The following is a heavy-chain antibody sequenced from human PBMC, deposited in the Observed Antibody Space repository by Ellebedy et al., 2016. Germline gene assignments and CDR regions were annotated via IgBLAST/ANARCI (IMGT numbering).Heavy chain of an antibody. V-gene: IGHV1-46*01. Sequence: ASVKVSXKTSGYTFIGYYMHWVRQAPGQGLEWMGIINPSGGSTSYAQKFQGRVTMTRDTSTSTVYMELSSLRSEDTAVYYCATGEGYSGYDLSPTFDYWGQGTLVTVSS. D-gene: IGHD5-12*01. J-gene: IGHJ4*02. CDR2: INPSGGST. CDR1: GYTFIGYY. CDR3: ATGEGYSGYDLSPTFDY.